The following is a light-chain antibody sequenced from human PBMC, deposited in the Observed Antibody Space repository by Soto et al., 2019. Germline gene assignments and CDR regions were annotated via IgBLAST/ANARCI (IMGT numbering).Light chain of an antibody. CDR1: QSVSSSF. J-gene: IGKJ4*01. CDR3: QQFGSSRLT. Sequence: IVLTQSPGTLSLSPGERATLSCRASQSVSSSFLAWYQQKPGQAPRLLIYGASSMATGIPDRFSGSGSGTDFTLTISRLEPEDFAVYYCQQFGSSRLTFGGGTKVEIK. V-gene: IGKV3-20*01. CDR2: GAS.